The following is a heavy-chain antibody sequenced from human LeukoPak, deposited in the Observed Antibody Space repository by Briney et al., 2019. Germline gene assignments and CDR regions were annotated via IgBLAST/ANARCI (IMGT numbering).Heavy chain of an antibody. D-gene: IGHD6-13*01. J-gene: IGHJ6*03. V-gene: IGHV4-59*01. CDR3: ARDQRQQLVRNYYYYYMDV. CDR2: IYYSGST. CDR1: GGSISSYY. Sequence: SETLSLTCTVSGGSISSYYRSWIRQPPGKGLEWIGYIYYSGSTNYNPSLKSRVTISVDTSKNQFSLKLSSVTAADTAVYYCARDQRQQLVRNYYYYYMDVWGKGTTVTVSS.